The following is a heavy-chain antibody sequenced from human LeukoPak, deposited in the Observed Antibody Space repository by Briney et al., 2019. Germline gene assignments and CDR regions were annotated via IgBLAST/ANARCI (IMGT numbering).Heavy chain of an antibody. CDR2: INPNSGGT. V-gene: IGHV1-2*02. Sequence: ASVKVSCKASGYTFTGYYMHWVRQAPGQGLEWMGWINPNSGGTNYAQKFQGRVTMTRDTSISTAYMELSRLRSDDTAVYYCARASGNGYYYDSSGYDFDYWGRGTLVTVSS. D-gene: IGHD3-22*01. CDR1: GYTFTGYY. J-gene: IGHJ4*02. CDR3: ARASGNGYYYDSSGYDFDY.